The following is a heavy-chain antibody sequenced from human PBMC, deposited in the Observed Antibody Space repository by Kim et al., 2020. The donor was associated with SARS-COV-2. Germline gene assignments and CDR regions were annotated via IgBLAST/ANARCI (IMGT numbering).Heavy chain of an antibody. CDR1: GFTFSSYS. CDR3: ARDARGQDYYYYGMDV. CDR2: ISSSSSYI. V-gene: IGHV3-21*01. Sequence: GGSLRLSCAASGFTFSSYSMNWVRQAPGKGLEWVSSISSSSSYIYYADSVKGRFTISRDNAKNSLYLQMNSLRAEDTAVYYCARDARGQDYYYYGMDVWGQGTTVTVSS. J-gene: IGHJ6*02.